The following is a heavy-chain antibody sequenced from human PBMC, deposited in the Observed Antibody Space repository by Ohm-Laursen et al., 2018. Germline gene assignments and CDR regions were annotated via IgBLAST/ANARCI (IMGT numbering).Heavy chain of an antibody. Sequence: SLRLSCTASGFTLNSHWMHWVRQGPGEGLVWVSRITSDGTSTAYADSVRGRFTISRDTAKNTLYLQMSSLRAEDTAVYYCARSGTTPFDYWGQGTLVTVSS. CDR2: ITSDGTST. CDR3: ARSGTTPFDY. V-gene: IGHV3-74*01. D-gene: IGHD1-1*01. CDR1: GFTLNSHW. J-gene: IGHJ4*02.